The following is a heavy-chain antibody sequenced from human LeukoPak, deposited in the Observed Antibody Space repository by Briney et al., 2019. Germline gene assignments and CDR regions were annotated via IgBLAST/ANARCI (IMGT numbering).Heavy chain of an antibody. J-gene: IGHJ4*02. Sequence: GGSLRLSCAASGFTFSSYAMSWVRQAPGKGLEWVSGISGNGGSTYYADSVKGRFTISRDNSKNTLYLQMNSLRAEDTAVYYCAKDRSLVVPAAIADYWGQGTLVTVPS. CDR1: GFTFSSYA. V-gene: IGHV3-23*01. CDR2: ISGNGGST. D-gene: IGHD2-2*01. CDR3: AKDRSLVVPAAIADY.